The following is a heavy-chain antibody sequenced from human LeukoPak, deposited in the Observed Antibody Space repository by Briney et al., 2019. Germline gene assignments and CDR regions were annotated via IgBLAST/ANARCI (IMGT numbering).Heavy chain of an antibody. CDR3: ATDTSAYYSGYFVH. J-gene: IGHJ4*02. Sequence: SETLSLTCTVSGGSSSSYYWGWTRQPPGKGLEWIGSMFYSGSTYYNPSLKSRVTISVDTSKNQFSLKLSSVTAADTAVYYCATDTSAYYSGYFVHWGQGALVTVSS. CDR2: MFYSGST. CDR1: GGSSSSYY. D-gene: IGHD3-22*01. V-gene: IGHV4-39*02.